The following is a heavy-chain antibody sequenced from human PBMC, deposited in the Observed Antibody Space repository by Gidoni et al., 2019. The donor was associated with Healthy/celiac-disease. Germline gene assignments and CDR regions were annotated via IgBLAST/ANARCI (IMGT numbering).Heavy chain of an antibody. CDR2: ISSSSSTI. D-gene: IGHD4-4*01. V-gene: IGHV3-48*02. J-gene: IGHJ6*02. CDR3: ARDEVLQFYYYYGMDV. CDR1: GFTFSSYS. Sequence: EVQLVESGGGLVQPGGSLRLSCAASGFTFSSYSMNWVRQAPGKGLEWVSYISSSSSTIYYADSVKGRFTISRDNAKNSLYLQMNSLRDEDTAVYYCARDEVLQFYYYYGMDVWGQGTTVTVSS.